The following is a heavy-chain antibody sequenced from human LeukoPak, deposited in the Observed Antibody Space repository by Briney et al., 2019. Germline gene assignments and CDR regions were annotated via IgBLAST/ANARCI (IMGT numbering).Heavy chain of an antibody. V-gene: IGHV3-20*04. CDR1: GFTFDDHG. CDR2: ITWNGGST. CDR3: AKDLYGSGSYPLGY. J-gene: IGHJ4*02. Sequence: GGSLRLSCAASGFTFDDHGMNWVRQAPGKGLEWVSGITWNGGSTGYADSVKGRFTISRDNAKNSPYLQMSSLRVEDTALYYCAKDLYGSGSYPLGYWGQGTLVTVSS. D-gene: IGHD3-10*01.